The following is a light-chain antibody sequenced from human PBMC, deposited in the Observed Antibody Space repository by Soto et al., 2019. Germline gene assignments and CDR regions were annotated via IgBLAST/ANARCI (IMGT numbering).Light chain of an antibody. J-gene: IGKJ2*01. CDR3: QQYNSWPPRYT. CDR1: QSVSRA. CDR2: DSS. Sequence: DIVLTQSPATLSVSPGESATLSCRASQSVSRALVRYQHVPGQAPRLLIYDSSTRATGVPARFSGSGSGTRFTLTISSLQSEDFAVYYCQQYNSWPPRYTFGQGTKLQI. V-gene: IGKV3-15*01.